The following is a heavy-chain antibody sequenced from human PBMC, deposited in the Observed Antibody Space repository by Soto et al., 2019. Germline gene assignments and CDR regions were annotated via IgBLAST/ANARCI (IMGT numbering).Heavy chain of an antibody. CDR1: GGTFSSYA. CDR3: ARGSQLLGYSYGLPDAFDI. J-gene: IGHJ3*02. Sequence: ASVKVSCKASGGTFSSYAISWVRQAPGQGLEWMGGIIPIFGTANYAQKFQGRVTITADESTSTAYMELSSLRSEDTAVYYCARGSQLLGYSYGLPDAFDIWGQGTMVTVSS. V-gene: IGHV1-69*13. CDR2: IIPIFGTA. D-gene: IGHD5-18*01.